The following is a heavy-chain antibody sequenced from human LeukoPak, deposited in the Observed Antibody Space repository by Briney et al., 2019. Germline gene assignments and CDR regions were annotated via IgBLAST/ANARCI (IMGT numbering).Heavy chain of an antibody. CDR3: ARAGGESLSTFAY. CDR1: GGSIKSYC. J-gene: IGHJ4*02. Sequence: KASETLSLTCTVSGGSIKSYCWNWIRQPPGKGRQWIGYIYHTGSTHSSPSLKRRVTISVDTSKNQFSLKLSSVTAADTAVYCCARAGGESLSTFAYWGQGRLVTVSS. D-gene: IGHD2-21*01. CDR2: IYHTGST. V-gene: IGHV4-59*01.